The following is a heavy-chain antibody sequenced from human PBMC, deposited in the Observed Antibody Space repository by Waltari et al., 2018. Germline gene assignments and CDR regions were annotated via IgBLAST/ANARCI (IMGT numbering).Heavy chain of an antibody. CDR3: ARGGDYVDY. CDR2: IIPIFGTA. J-gene: IGHJ4*02. Sequence: ISWVRQAPGQGLEWMGRIIPIFGTANYAQKFQGRVTITADKSTSTAYMELSSLRSEDTAVYYCARGGDYVDYWGQGTLVTVSS. D-gene: IGHD4-17*01. V-gene: IGHV1-69*06.